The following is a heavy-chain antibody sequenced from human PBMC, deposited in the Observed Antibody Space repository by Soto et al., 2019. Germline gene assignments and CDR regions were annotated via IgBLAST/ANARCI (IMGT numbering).Heavy chain of an antibody. Sequence: PGASVKVSCKASGGTFSSLDINWVRQAPGQGLEWMGGIIPISETTNYAQIFQGRVSIVADISTSTAYMELSRLRSEDTAVYYCARALLSHSYDSGGYDSYFHAMDVWGQGTPVTVSS. J-gene: IGHJ6*02. CDR1: GGTFSSLD. D-gene: IGHD3-22*01. CDR3: ARALLSHSYDSGGYDSYFHAMDV. CDR2: IIPISETT. V-gene: IGHV1-69*06.